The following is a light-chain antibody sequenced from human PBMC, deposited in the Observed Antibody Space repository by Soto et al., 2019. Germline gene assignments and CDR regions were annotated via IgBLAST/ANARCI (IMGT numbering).Light chain of an antibody. Sequence: DIQMTQSQSSLSASVGDRVTITCQSSQDISNDLNWYQQKPGKAPKLLIYDASNLETGVPSRFSGSGSGTDFTFTISSLQPEVIATYYCQQYDNLPLTFGPGTKVDIK. CDR3: QQYDNLPLT. V-gene: IGKV1-33*01. J-gene: IGKJ3*01. CDR2: DAS. CDR1: QDISND.